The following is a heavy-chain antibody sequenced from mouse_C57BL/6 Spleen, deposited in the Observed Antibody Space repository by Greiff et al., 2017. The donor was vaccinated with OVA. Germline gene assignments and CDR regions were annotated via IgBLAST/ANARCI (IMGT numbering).Heavy chain of an antibody. CDR3: ARTPDYSNHGDWYFDV. CDR2: IPPNSGST. D-gene: IGHD2-5*01. Sequence: QVQLQQPVAELVKPGASVKLSCKASGYTFTSYWMHWVKQRPGQGLEWIGMIPPNSGSTNYNGKFKGKATLTADKSSSTAYMQLSSLTSEDSAVYFCARTPDYSNHGDWYFDVWGTGTTVTVSS. J-gene: IGHJ1*03. CDR1: GYTFTSYW. V-gene: IGHV1-64*01.